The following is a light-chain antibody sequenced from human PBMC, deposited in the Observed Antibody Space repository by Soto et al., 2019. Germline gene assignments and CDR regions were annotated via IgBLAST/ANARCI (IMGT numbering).Light chain of an antibody. CDR2: GAS. V-gene: IGKV3-15*01. Sequence: EIVMTQSPATLSVSPGERATLSCRASQSVSSNLAWYQQKPGQAPRLLIYGASTRATGIPARFSGSGSGTEFTLTISSLQSDDCAVYYCQQYNNWPPGTFGQGTKVEIK. CDR3: QQYNNWPPGT. CDR1: QSVSSN. J-gene: IGKJ1*01.